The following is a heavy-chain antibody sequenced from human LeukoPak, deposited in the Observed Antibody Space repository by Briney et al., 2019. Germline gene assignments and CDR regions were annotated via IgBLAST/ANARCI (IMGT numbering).Heavy chain of an antibody. V-gene: IGHV1-69*04. J-gene: IGHJ6*02. CDR2: IIPILGIA. CDR3: AGYYGDQLYYYYGMDV. D-gene: IGHD4-17*01. CDR1: GGTFSSYA. Sequence: ASVKASGKASGGTFSSYAISWVRQAPGQGLEWRGRIIPILGIANYAQKFQGRVTITADKSTSTAYMELSSLRSEDTAVYYCAGYYGDQLYYYYGMDVWGQGTTVTVSS.